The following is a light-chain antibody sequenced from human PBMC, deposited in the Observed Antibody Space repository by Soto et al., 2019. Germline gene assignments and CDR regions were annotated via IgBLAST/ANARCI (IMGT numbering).Light chain of an antibody. J-gene: IGKJ4*01. CDR1: QSVSSN. CDR2: VAS. Sequence: EIVMTQSPATLSVSPGERATLSCRASQSVSSNLACYQQKPGQTPKLLIYVASTSATGIPARFSGSGSGTEFTLTISSLQSEDFAVYYCQQDNVWPLTFGGGTKVEFK. V-gene: IGKV3-15*01. CDR3: QQDNVWPLT.